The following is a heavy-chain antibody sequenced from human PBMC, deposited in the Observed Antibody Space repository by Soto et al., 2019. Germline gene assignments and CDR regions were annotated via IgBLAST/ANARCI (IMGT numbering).Heavy chain of an antibody. V-gene: IGHV3-66*04. J-gene: IGHJ4*02. CDR2: IYSGGST. D-gene: IGHD6-19*01. CDR3: ARLSSGWYFDY. CDR1: GFTVSSNY. Sequence: GGSLRLSCAASGFTVSSNYMSWVRQAPGKGLEWVSVIYSGGSTYYADSVKGRFTISRDNSKNTLYLQMNSLRAEDTDVYYCARLSSGWYFDYWGQGTLVTVSS.